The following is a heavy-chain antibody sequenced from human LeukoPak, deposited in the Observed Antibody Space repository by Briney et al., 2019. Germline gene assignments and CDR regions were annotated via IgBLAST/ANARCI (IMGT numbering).Heavy chain of an antibody. CDR2: IYHSGST. CDR1: GYSISSGYY. CDR3: AREYCSSTSCYQPDAFDI. V-gene: IGHV4-38-2*01. Sequence: SETLSLTCAVSGYSISSGYYWGWIRQPPGKGLEWIGSIYHSGSTYFNPSLKSRGTISVDTSKNQFSLKLSSVTAADTAVYYCAREYCSSTSCYQPDAFDIWGQGTMVTVSS. D-gene: IGHD2-2*01. J-gene: IGHJ3*02.